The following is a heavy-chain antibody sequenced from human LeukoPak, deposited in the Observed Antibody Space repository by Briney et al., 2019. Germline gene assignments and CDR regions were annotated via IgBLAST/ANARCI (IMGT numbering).Heavy chain of an antibody. CDR1: GFTFDDYG. Sequence: PGGSLRLSCAASGFTFDDYGMSWVRQAPGKGLEWVSGINWNGGSTGYADSVKGRFTISRDNAKNSLYLQMNSLRAEDTALYYCAREHGDFDFWSGSNYYYYMDVWSKGTTVTVSS. J-gene: IGHJ6*03. V-gene: IGHV3-20*04. D-gene: IGHD3-3*01. CDR2: INWNGGST. CDR3: AREHGDFDFWSGSNYYYYMDV.